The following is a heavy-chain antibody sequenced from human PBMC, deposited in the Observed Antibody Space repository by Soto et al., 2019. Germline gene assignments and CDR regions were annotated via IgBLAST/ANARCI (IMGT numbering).Heavy chain of an antibody. CDR3: ARDHELWLFAYSYYGKDV. CDR2: INHSGST. CDR1: GGSFSGYY. D-gene: IGHD5-18*01. J-gene: IGHJ6*02. V-gene: IGHV4-34*01. Sequence: TSETLSLTCAVYGGSFSGYYWSWIRQPPGKGLEWIGEINHSGSTNYNPSLKSRVTISVDTSKNQFSLKLSSVTAADTAVYYCARDHELWLFAYSYYGKDVWGQGTTVTVSS.